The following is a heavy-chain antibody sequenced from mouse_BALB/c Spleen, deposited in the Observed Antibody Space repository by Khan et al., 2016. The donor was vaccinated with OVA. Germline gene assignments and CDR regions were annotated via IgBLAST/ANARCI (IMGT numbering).Heavy chain of an antibody. Sequence: VQLQESGPELVKPGASVKMSCKASGYTFTDHYINWVKQKPGQGLEWIGWIHPGSANTKYNEKFKGKATLTVDTSSRTAFIQLSSLTAEDTAVYFCAGRFDYWGQGTTLTVSS. J-gene: IGHJ2*01. CDR3: AGRFDY. V-gene: IGHV1-84*02. CDR1: GYTFTDHY. CDR2: IHPGSANT.